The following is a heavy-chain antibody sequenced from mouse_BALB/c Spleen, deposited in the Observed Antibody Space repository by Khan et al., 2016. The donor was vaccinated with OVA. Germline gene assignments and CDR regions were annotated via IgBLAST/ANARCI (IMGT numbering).Heavy chain of an antibody. D-gene: IGHD1-1*01. J-gene: IGHJ3*01. CDR2: INPDSSTI. Sequence: EVKLLESGGGLVQPGGSLKLSCAASGFDFSRYWMSWVRQAPGKGLEWIGEINPDSSTINYTPSLKDKFIISRDNDKNTLYLQMSKVRSEDTAVYYCARQGPYYGSSWFAYWGQGTLVTVSA. CDR1: GFDFSRYW. CDR3: ARQGPYYGSSWFAY. V-gene: IGHV4-1*02.